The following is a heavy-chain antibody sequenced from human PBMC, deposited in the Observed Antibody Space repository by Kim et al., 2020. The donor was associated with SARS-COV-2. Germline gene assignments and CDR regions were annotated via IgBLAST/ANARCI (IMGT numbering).Heavy chain of an antibody. Sequence: SETLSLTCAVSGGFISSGGHTWSWIRQPPGKGLEWIGYIHHRGSTHYNPSLRTRVTISVDTSKNEFFLKLNSVTAADTAVYYCARVMYFYDGGAYQDAFDVWGQGTMVTVSS. CDR1: GGFISSGGHT. CDR3: ARVMYFYDGGAYQDAFDV. J-gene: IGHJ3*01. CDR2: IHHRGST. D-gene: IGHD3-22*01. V-gene: IGHV4-30-2*01.